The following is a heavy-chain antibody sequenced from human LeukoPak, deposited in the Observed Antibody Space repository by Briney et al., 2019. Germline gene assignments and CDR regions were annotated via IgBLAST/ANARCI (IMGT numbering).Heavy chain of an antibody. D-gene: IGHD3-10*01. J-gene: IGHJ3*02. V-gene: IGHV4-34*01. CDR2: ISHDGHI. CDR1: GGSFSDYY. CDR3: AKSNGYGLVDI. Sequence: PSETLSLTCAVYGGSFSDYYWNWIRQPPGKGLEWIGEISHDGHINYNPSLEGRVTISLDTSRNQFSLKLNSVTAADTAVYYCAKSNGYGLVDIWGQGTMVTVSS.